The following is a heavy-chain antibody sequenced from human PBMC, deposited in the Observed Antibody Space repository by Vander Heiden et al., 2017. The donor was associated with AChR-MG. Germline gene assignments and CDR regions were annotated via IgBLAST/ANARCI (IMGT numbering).Heavy chain of an antibody. CDR2: IVAYNGNI. CDR3: ARIDISHSRLYFSDH. J-gene: IGHJ4*02. Sequence: QVQLVQSGPEMRQPGASVKISCKTTGYSFTNYGIGWVRQGPGEGLEWIGYIVAYNGNINYAQRFRDRVAMTTDTSATTAYMELRRLRPDDTATYFCARIDISHSRLYFSDHWGLGTLVTVST. CDR1: GYSFTNYG. V-gene: IGHV1-18*01. D-gene: IGHD3-9*01.